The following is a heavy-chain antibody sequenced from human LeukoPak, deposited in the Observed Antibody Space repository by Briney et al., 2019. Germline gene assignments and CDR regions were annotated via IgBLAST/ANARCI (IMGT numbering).Heavy chain of an antibody. J-gene: IGHJ3*02. CDR2: ISGSGGST. CDR1: GFTFSSYA. D-gene: IGHD6-19*01. CDR3: AKDKYSSGWKEAFDI. V-gene: IGHV3-23*01. Sequence: GGSLRLSCAASGFTFSSYAMHWVRQAPGKGLEWVSAISGSGGSTYYADSVKGRFTISRDNSKNTLYLQMNSLRAEDTAVYYCAKDKYSSGWKEAFDIWGQGTMVTVSS.